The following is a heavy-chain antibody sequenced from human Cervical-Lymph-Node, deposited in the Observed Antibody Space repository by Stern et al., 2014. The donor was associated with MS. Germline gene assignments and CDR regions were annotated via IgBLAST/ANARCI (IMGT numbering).Heavy chain of an antibody. CDR2: MNPNSGET. D-gene: IGHD2-15*01. V-gene: IGHV1-8*01. CDR3: ASCGGSCSYYYYGMDV. J-gene: IGHJ6*02. Sequence: QLLESGAEVKKPGASVKVSCKASGYTFTSYDMNWVRQATGQGLEWMGWMNPNSGETGYAKKFQGRVTMTRNTSISTAYMELSSLGSEDTAVYFCASCGGSCSYYYYGMDVWGQGTTVTVSS. CDR1: GYTFTSYD.